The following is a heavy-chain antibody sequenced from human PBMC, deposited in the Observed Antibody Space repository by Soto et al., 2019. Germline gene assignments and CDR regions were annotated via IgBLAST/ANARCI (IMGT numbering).Heavy chain of an antibody. CDR2: ITSKSTTI. Sequence: PGGSLRLSCAASGFTFTSYSMSWVRQAPGQGLERVSYITSKSTTIKYADSVKGRFTVSRDNAKNSLYLQLNSLRDEDTAVYYCAREMGACSDSSCYPGPYDSWRQGTLVTVSS. D-gene: IGHD3-16*01. CDR3: AREMGACSDSSCYPGPYDS. V-gene: IGHV3-48*02. J-gene: IGHJ5*02. CDR1: GFTFTSYS.